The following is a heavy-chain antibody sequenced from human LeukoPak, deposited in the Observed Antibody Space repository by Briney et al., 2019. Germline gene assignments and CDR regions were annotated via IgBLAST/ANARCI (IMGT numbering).Heavy chain of an antibody. CDR3: ENDRVDSGSYYYFDY. CDR1: GFTFRSYA. V-gene: IGHV3-23*01. Sequence: GGSLRLSCAASGFTFRSYAMSWVRQAPGEGLEWGSPLSGSGGSTYYADSVKGLFTISRDTTKNTLYMQKKTLRAENTRVYNCENDRVDSGSYYYFDYGGQGDVVTVSS. D-gene: IGHD1-26*01. CDR2: LSGSGGST. J-gene: IGHJ4*02.